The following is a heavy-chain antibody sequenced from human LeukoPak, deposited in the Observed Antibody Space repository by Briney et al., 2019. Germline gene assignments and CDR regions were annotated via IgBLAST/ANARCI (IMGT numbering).Heavy chain of an antibody. CDR3: AKDVLDAFDI. J-gene: IGHJ3*02. V-gene: IGHV3-23*01. Sequence: GGSLRLSCAASGFTFSSYAMTWFRQAPGKGLEWVSVISGSGDSTYYADSVKGRFTISRDNSKNTLYLQMNSLRAEDTAVYYCAKDVLDAFDIWGQGTMVTVSS. CDR2: ISGSGDST. CDR1: GFTFSSYA.